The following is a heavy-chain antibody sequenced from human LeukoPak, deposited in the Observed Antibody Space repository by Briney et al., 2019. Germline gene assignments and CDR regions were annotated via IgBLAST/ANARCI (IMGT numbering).Heavy chain of an antibody. Sequence: GSLGLSCAASGFTFSSYAMSWVRQAPGKGLEWVSAISGSGGSTYYADSVKGRFTISRDNSKNTLYLQMNSLRAEDTAVYYCAKDRYYDSSGYLWGQGTLVTVSS. D-gene: IGHD3-22*01. CDR2: ISGSGGST. CDR1: GFTFSSYA. J-gene: IGHJ4*02. CDR3: AKDRYYDSSGYL. V-gene: IGHV3-23*01.